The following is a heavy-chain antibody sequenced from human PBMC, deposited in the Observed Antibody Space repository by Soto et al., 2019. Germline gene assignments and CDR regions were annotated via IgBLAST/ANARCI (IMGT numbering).Heavy chain of an antibody. J-gene: IGHJ5*02. V-gene: IGHV1-18*01. Sequence: ASVKVSCKASGYTFTSYGISWVRQAPGQGLEWMGWISAYNGNTNYAQKLQGRVTMTTDTSTSTAYMELRSLRSDDTAVYYCARDYDFWSGCWFAPWGQGTLVTVSS. CDR3: ARDYDFWSGCWFAP. CDR2: ISAYNGNT. CDR1: GYTFTSYG. D-gene: IGHD3-3*01.